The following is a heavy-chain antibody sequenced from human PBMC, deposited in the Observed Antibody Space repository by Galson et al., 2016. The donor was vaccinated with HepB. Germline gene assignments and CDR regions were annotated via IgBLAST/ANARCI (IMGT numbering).Heavy chain of an antibody. CDR3: ARNDVLKVFHGMDV. D-gene: IGHD6-6*01. V-gene: IGHV4-59*02. Sequence: SETLSLTCSVSGVAVRTNYWSWVRHLPGKGLEWLGYISYSGTADYNPSLKSRVSISMDKSKNQVSLKLNSTTAADTAVYYCARNDVLKVFHGMDVWGPGTTVTVSS. J-gene: IGHJ6*02. CDR2: ISYSGTA. CDR1: GVAVRTNY.